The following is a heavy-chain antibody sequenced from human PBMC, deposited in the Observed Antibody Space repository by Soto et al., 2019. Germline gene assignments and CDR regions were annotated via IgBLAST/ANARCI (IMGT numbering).Heavy chain of an antibody. D-gene: IGHD6-13*01. J-gene: IGHJ6*02. Sequence: ASVKVSCKASGYTFTSYAMHWVRQAPGQRLEWMGWINAGNGNTKYSQKFQGRVTITRDTSASTVYMELSSLRSEDTAVYYCARYYTYSSSCYFNYYYYYGMDVWGQGTTVTVPS. CDR3: ARYYTYSSSCYFNYYYYYGMDV. CDR2: INAGNGNT. V-gene: IGHV1-3*01. CDR1: GYTFTSYA.